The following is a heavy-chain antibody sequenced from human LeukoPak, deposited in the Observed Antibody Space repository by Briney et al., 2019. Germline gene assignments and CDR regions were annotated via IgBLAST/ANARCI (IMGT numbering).Heavy chain of an antibody. D-gene: IGHD6-19*01. CDR3: ARGYSSGWYGRLDAFDI. V-gene: IGHV4-4*09. CDR2: IYTSEST. J-gene: IGHJ3*02. Sequence: KPSETLSLTCTVSGGSISSYYWSWIRQPPGKGLEWIGYIYTSESTNYNPSLKSRVTISVDTSKNQFSLKLSSVTAADTAVYYCARGYSSGWYGRLDAFDIWGQGTMVTVSS. CDR1: GGSISSYY.